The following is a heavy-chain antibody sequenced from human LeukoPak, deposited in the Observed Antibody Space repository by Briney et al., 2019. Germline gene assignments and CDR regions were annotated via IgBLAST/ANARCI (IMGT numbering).Heavy chain of an antibody. J-gene: IGHJ5*02. Sequence: GASVKVSCKASGYTFTSYDINWVRQASGQGLEWMGWMNPNSGNTASAQKFQGRVTMTTNTSISTAYMELTGLRSEDTAMYFCARKGLLGSANPGFDPWGQGTLVTVSS. CDR1: GYTFTSYD. V-gene: IGHV1-8*01. D-gene: IGHD2-15*01. CDR3: ARKGLLGSANPGFDP. CDR2: MNPNSGNT.